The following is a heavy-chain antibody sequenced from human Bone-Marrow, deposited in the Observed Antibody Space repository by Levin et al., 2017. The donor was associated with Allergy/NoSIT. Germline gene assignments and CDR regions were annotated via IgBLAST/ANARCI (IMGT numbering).Heavy chain of an antibody. CDR2: VNSDGSNT. V-gene: IGHV3-74*01. CDR1: GVTFSSYW. Sequence: GESLKISCAASGVTFSSYWMHWVRQVPGKGLVWVSRVNSDGSNTTYADSVKGRFTISRDNAKNTMYLQMNSLRAEDTAAYYCALSLTVTTDYWGQGTMVTVSS. CDR3: ALSLTVTTDY. J-gene: IGHJ4*02. D-gene: IGHD4-17*01.